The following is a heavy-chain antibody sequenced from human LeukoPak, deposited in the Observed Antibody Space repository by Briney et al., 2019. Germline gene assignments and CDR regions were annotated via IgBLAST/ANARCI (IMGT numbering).Heavy chain of an antibody. V-gene: IGHV1-69*13. Sequence: GASVKVSCKASGGTFSSYAISWVRQAPGQGLEWMGGIIPIFGTANYAQKFQGRVTITADESTSTAYMELSSLRSEDTAVYYCARGTRKRLMYAIATDAFDIWGQGTMVTVSS. CDR1: GGTFSSYA. J-gene: IGHJ3*02. CDR2: IIPIFGTA. CDR3: ARGTRKRLMYAIATDAFDI. D-gene: IGHD2-8*01.